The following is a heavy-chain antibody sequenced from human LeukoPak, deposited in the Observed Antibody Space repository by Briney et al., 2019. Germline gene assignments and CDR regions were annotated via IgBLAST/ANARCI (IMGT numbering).Heavy chain of an antibody. CDR1: GGTFSSYA. CDR3: ARDLGCGGDCYSDAFDI. D-gene: IGHD2-21*02. V-gene: IGHV1-69*04. Sequence: SVKVSCKASGGTFSSYAISWVRQAPGQGLEWMGRIIPILGIANYAQKFQGRVTITADKSTSTAYMELSSLRSEDTAVYYCARDLGCGGDCYSDAFDIWGQRTMVTVSS. CDR2: IIPILGIA. J-gene: IGHJ3*02.